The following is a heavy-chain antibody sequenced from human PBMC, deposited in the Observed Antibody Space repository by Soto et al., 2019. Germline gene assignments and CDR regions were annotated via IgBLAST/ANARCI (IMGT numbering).Heavy chain of an antibody. D-gene: IGHD3-16*02. V-gene: IGHV5-51*01. J-gene: IGHJ4*02. Sequence: PGESLKISCKGSGYSFTSYWIGWVRQMPGRGLEWMGIIYPGDSDTRYSPSFQGQVTISADKSISTAYLQWSSLKASDTAMYYCARYYDYVWGSYRDRKFDYWGQGTLVTVSS. CDR1: GYSFTSYW. CDR3: ARYYDYVWGSYRDRKFDY. CDR2: IYPGDSDT.